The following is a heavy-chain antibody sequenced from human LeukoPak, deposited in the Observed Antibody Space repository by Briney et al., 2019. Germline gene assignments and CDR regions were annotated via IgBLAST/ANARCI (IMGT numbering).Heavy chain of an antibody. D-gene: IGHD1-26*01. CDR1: GFTVSSNY. J-gene: IGHJ4*02. V-gene: IGHV3-53*01. Sequence: PGGSLRLSCAASGFTVSSNYMSWVRQAPGKGLEWVSVIYSGGSTYYADSVKGRFTITRDNSKNTLYLQMNSLRAEDTAVYYCARLSYSGSYWGAFDYWGQGTLVTVSS. CDR3: ARLSYSGSYWGAFDY. CDR2: IYSGGST.